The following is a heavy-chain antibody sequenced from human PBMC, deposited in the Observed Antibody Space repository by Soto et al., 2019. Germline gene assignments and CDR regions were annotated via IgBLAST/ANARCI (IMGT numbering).Heavy chain of an antibody. CDR3: GSASYSSSSNWFAP. Sequence: QVQLVESGGGVVQPGRSLRLSCAASGFTFSSYAMHWVRQAPGKGLEWVAVISYDGSNKYYADSVKGRFTISRDNSKNTLYLQMNSLRAEDTAVYYCGSASYSSSSNWFAPWGQGTLVTVSS. J-gene: IGHJ5*02. CDR2: ISYDGSNK. D-gene: IGHD6-6*01. V-gene: IGHV3-30-3*01. CDR1: GFTFSSYA.